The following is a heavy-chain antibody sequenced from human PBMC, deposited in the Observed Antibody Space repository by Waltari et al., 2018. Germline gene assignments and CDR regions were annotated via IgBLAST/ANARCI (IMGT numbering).Heavy chain of an antibody. V-gene: IGHV2-70*01. Sequence: QVTLRESGPALVKPTQTLTLTCTFSGFSLSTRGMCVSWIRQPPGKALEWLALIDWADDKYYNTARKTRLTISKDTSKNQVVLTMTNMDPVDTATYYCARLYDSSGYFSYYFDSWGQGTLVTVSS. CDR1: GFSLSTRGMC. CDR2: IDWADDK. D-gene: IGHD3-22*01. CDR3: ARLYDSSGYFSYYFDS. J-gene: IGHJ4*02.